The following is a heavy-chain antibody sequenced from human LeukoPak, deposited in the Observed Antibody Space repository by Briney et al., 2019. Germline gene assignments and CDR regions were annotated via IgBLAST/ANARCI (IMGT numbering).Heavy chain of an antibody. CDR1: GYSISSGFW. Sequence: SGTLSLTCVVSGYSISSGFWWSWVRRPPGKGLEWIGEIHRSGSTNYNPSLKSRVTISVDTSKNQFSLKLSSVTAADTAVYYCARAIVGASAGTYYFDYWGQGTLVTVSS. D-gene: IGHD1-26*01. CDR2: IHRSGST. J-gene: IGHJ4*02. CDR3: ARAIVGASAGTYYFDY. V-gene: IGHV4-4*02.